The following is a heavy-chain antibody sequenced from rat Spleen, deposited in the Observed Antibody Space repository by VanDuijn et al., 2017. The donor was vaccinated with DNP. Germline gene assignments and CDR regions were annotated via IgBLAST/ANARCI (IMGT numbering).Heavy chain of an antibody. CDR2: ITSSGGST. V-gene: IGHV5S13*01. CDR3: ARRSDYHDY. Sequence: EVQLVESGGGLVQPGRSLKLSCVASGFTFSKYGMAWVRQAPTKGLEWVASITSSGGSTYYPDSVKGRFTISRDNAKSTLYLQMNSLRSEDTATYYCARRSDYHDYWGQGVTVTVSS. CDR1: GFTFSKYG. J-gene: IGHJ2*01.